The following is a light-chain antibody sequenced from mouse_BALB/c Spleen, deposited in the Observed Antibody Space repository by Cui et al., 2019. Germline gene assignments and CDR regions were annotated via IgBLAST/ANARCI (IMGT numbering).Light chain of an antibody. Sequence: DIVMTQPQKFMSTSVGDRVSVTCKASQNVGTNVAWYQQKPGQSPKALIYSASYRYSGVPDRFTGSGSGTDFTLTISNVQSEDLAEYFCQQYNSYPYTFGGGTKLEIK. V-gene: IGKV6-15*01. J-gene: IGKJ2*01. CDR2: SAS. CDR3: QQYNSYPYT. CDR1: QNVGTN.